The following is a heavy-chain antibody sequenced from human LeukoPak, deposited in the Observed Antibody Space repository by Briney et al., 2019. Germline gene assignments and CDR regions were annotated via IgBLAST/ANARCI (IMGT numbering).Heavy chain of an antibody. Sequence: ASVKVSCKASGYTFTSYQMHWVRQAPGQGLEWMGIINLSGGSTNYAQKFQGRVTMTRDTSTSTVYMEPYSLRSEDTAVYYCARDLTGGVFDYWGQGTLVTVSS. V-gene: IGHV1-46*01. D-gene: IGHD7-27*01. J-gene: IGHJ4*02. CDR1: GYTFTSYQ. CDR2: INLSGGST. CDR3: ARDLTGGVFDY.